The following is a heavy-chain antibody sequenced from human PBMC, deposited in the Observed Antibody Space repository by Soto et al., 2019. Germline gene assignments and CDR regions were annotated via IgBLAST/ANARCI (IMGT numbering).Heavy chain of an antibody. D-gene: IGHD5-18*01. Sequence: QVQLKESGPGLVKPSQTLYLTCTVSGGSISSGGYYWSWIRQHPGKGLEWIGYIYYSGSTYYNPSLKSRVTITVDTSKNQSSRKLSPVTTADTAVYYCAMSGYSYGHNPLLYGRQSTLLTVSS. CDR1: GGSISSGGYY. J-gene: IGHJ4*02. CDR3: AMSGYSYGHNPLLY. CDR2: IYYSGST. V-gene: IGHV4-31*03.